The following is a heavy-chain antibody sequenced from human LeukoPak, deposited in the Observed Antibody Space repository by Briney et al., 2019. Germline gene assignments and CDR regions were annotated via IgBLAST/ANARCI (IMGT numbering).Heavy chain of an antibody. CDR2: IRSDGGET. CDR1: GFTFTYHW. D-gene: IGHD3-10*01. J-gene: IGHJ4*02. Sequence: PGGSLRLSCAASGFTFTYHWMHWVRQGPGKGLVWVSRIRSDGGETNYADSVKGRFTISRDNAKNTLYLQMNSLGAEDTAVYYCGRVAVLGSGSIDYWGQGVLVTVSS. CDR3: GRVAVLGSGSIDY. V-gene: IGHV3-74*01.